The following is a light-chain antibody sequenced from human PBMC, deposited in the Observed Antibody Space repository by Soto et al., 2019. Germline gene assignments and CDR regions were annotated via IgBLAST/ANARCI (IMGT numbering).Light chain of an antibody. V-gene: IGKV1-9*01. CDR3: KQLNSYPIT. CDR2: VAS. Sequence: DIQLTQSPSFLSASVGDRVTITCRASQGISSHLAWYQQQPGKAPKLLIYVASTLQSGVPSRFSGSGSGTEFTLTISGLQPEDFASYYCKQLNSYPITFAQGTRLAMK. J-gene: IGKJ5*01. CDR1: QGISSH.